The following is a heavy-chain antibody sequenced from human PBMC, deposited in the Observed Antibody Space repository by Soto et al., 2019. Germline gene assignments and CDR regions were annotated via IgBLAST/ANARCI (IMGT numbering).Heavy chain of an antibody. Sequence: AETLSLTCAVYGGSFSGYYWSWIRQPPGKGLEWIGEINHSGSTNYNPSLKSRVTISVDTSKNQFSLKLSSVTAADTAVYYCAWTYCSGGSCSDSPHDYWGQGTLVTVSS. V-gene: IGHV4-34*01. J-gene: IGHJ4*02. CDR1: GGSFSGYY. CDR3: AWTYCSGGSCSDSPHDY. CDR2: INHSGST. D-gene: IGHD2-15*01.